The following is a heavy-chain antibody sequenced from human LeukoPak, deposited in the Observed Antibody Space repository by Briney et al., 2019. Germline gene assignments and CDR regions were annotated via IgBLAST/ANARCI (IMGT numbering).Heavy chain of an antibody. CDR2: ISGSGGST. Sequence: GGSLRLSCAASGFTFSSYAMSWVRQAPGKGLEWVSAISGSGGSTYYADSVKGRFTISRDNSKNTLYLQMNSLRAEDTAVYYCANSEETYYYYSSGPEYFQHWGQGTLVTVSS. J-gene: IGHJ1*01. V-gene: IGHV3-23*01. CDR1: GFTFSSYA. CDR3: ANSEETYYYYSSGPEYFQH. D-gene: IGHD3-22*01.